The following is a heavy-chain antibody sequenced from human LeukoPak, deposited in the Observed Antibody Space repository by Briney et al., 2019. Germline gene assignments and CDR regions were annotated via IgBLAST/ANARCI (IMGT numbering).Heavy chain of an antibody. Sequence: GGSLRLSCAASGFTFSAYYMNWIRQAPGKGLEWVASISSSGIAIYYADSVKGRFTISRDNAKNSLYLQMNSLRAEDTAVYYCARDLESHLVGAAGWFDPWGQGTLVTVSS. J-gene: IGHJ5*02. D-gene: IGHD1-26*01. CDR2: ISSSGIAI. CDR3: ARDLESHLVGAAGWFDP. V-gene: IGHV3-11*01. CDR1: GFTFSAYY.